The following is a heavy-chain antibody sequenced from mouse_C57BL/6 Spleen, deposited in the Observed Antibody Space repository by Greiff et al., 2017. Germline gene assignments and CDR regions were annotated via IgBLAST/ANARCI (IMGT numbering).Heavy chain of an antibody. J-gene: IGHJ3*01. CDR1: GYTFTSYW. D-gene: IGHD1-1*01. Sequence: QVQLQQPGAELVKPGASVKLSCKASGYTFTSYWMHWVKQRPGQGLEWIGMIHPNSGSTNYNETFKSKDTLTVNKHYRTAYMQLSILTSEDSACYYCARGDYYGSRPSWFAYWGQGTLVTVSA. CDR3: ARGDYYGSRPSWFAY. CDR2: IHPNSGST. V-gene: IGHV1-64*01.